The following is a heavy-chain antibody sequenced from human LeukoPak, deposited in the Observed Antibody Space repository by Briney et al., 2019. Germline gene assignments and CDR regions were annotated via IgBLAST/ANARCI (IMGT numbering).Heavy chain of an antibody. CDR1: GFTFSSHA. Sequence: GGSLRLSCAASGFTFSSHAMSWVRQAPGKGLEWVSAISGSGGSTYYADSVKGRFTISRDNSKNTLYLQMNSLRAEDTAVYYCASIVGATGGIGFDYWGQGTLVTVSS. CDR2: ISGSGGST. V-gene: IGHV3-23*01. CDR3: ASIVGATGGIGFDY. J-gene: IGHJ4*02. D-gene: IGHD1-26*01.